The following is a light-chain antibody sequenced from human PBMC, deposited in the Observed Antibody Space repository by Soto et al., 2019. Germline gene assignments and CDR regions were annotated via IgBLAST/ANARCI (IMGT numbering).Light chain of an antibody. J-gene: IGKJ2*01. CDR1: QSITNY. Sequence: DIQITLSPSSLSAYVGDRVTITCRASQSITNYLNWYQQKPGKAPKLLMYAISTLQSGVPSRFGGSGSGTEFTLTISRLQPDDFATYYCQQCYSTPYTFGQGTKVDIK. CDR2: AIS. V-gene: IGKV1-39*01. CDR3: QQCYSTPYT.